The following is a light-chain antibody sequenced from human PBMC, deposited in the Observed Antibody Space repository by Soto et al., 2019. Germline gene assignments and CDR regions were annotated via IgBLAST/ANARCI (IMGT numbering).Light chain of an antibody. Sequence: QSALTQPASVSGSPGQSINISCTGTSSDVGGYNYVSWYQQHPGKAPKLMIYEVSNRPSGVSNRFSGSKSGNTASLTISGLHAEDDADYYCSSYTSSSTRVFGGGTKLTVL. CDR2: EVS. CDR3: SSYTSSSTRV. V-gene: IGLV2-14*01. J-gene: IGLJ3*02. CDR1: SSDVGGYNY.